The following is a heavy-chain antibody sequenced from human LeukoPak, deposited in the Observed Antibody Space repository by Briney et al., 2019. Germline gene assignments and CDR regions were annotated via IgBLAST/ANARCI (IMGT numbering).Heavy chain of an antibody. Sequence: SGTLSLTCAVSGGSISSSNWWSWIRQPAGKGLEWIGHFYTSGSTNYNPSLQSRVTMSVDTSKNQFSLKLTSVTAADTAVYYCAKSTSGWIFDYWGQGTLVTVSS. J-gene: IGHJ4*02. V-gene: IGHV4-4*07. D-gene: IGHD6-19*01. CDR1: GGSISSSNW. CDR3: AKSTSGWIFDY. CDR2: FYTSGST.